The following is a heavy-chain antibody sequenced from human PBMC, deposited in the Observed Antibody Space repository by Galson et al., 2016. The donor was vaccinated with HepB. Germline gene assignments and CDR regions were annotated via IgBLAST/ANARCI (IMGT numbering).Heavy chain of an antibody. J-gene: IGHJ4*02. CDR3: ARASQFGSSTPYFDY. Sequence: TLSLTCAVSGGSISSGGYSWSWVRQPPGKGLEWIGYFYHNGNSYYNPSLKSRVSISVDTSKNQFSLNLISLTAADTAVYYCARASQFGSSTPYFDYWGQGTLVTVSS. D-gene: IGHD2-2*01. CDR2: FYHNGNS. CDR1: GGSISSGGYS. V-gene: IGHV4-30-2*01.